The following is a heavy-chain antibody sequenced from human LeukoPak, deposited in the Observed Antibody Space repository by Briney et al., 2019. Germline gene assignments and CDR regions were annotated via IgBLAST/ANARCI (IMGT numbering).Heavy chain of an antibody. CDR3: TITSYDSSGYYNY. J-gene: IGHJ4*02. CDR1: GFTFSGST. D-gene: IGHD3-22*01. CDR2: IRSKTNSYAT. V-gene: IGHV3-73*01. Sequence: GGSLKLSCAASGFTFSGSTIHWVRQASGKGLEWVGRIRSKTNSYATAYAASVKGRFTISRDDSNNAASLQMNSLKTEDTAVYYCTITSYDSSGYYNYWGQGTLVTVSS.